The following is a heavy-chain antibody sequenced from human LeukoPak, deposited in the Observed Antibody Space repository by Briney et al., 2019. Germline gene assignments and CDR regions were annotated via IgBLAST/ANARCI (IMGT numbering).Heavy chain of an antibody. Sequence: SETLSLTCAVSADSFSSHYWTWIRQPPGKGLEWIGYIYYSGSTNYNPSLKSRVTISLDTSKNQISLKLSSVTAADTAVYYCARHTTVVPPHYFDYWGQGTLVTVSS. D-gene: IGHD4-23*01. CDR1: ADSFSSHY. CDR2: IYYSGST. J-gene: IGHJ4*02. V-gene: IGHV4-59*08. CDR3: ARHTTVVPPHYFDY.